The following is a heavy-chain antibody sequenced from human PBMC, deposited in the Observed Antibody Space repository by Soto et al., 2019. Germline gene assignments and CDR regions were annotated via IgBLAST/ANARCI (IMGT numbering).Heavy chain of an antibody. CDR1: GYAFTNFY. D-gene: IGHD3-22*01. J-gene: IGHJ4*02. CDR3: ARVLEGSDYYESSGY. V-gene: IGHV1-2*06. Sequence: AASVKVSCKASGYAFTNFYIHWVRQAPGQGLEWVGLIQPKTGTTNDAPKFQGRVTMTSDTSTSTAYMELSSLRSEDTAVFYCARVLEGSDYYESSGYWGQGTLVTVST. CDR2: IQPKTGTT.